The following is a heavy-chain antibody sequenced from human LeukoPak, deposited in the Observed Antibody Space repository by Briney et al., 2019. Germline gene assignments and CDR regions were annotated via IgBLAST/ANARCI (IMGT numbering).Heavy chain of an antibody. Sequence: SETLSLTCTVSGGSISSYYWSWIRQPPGKGLEWIGYIYYSGSTNYNPSLKNRVTISVDTSKNQFSLKLSSVTAADTAVYYCARDGPYYYDSSGYYPSGAHLRFDPWGQGTLVTVSS. D-gene: IGHD3-22*01. CDR2: IYYSGST. CDR3: ARDGPYYYDSSGYYPSGAHLRFDP. J-gene: IGHJ5*02. V-gene: IGHV4-59*01. CDR1: GGSISSYY.